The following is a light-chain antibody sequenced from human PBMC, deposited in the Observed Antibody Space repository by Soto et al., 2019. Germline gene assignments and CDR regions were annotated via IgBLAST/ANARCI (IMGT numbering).Light chain of an antibody. CDR2: DAS. V-gene: IGKV3-11*01. CDR3: QQRSNWPLT. Sequence: EIVLTQSPATLSLSPGERATLSCRASQSVSSYLAWYQQKPGQAPRLLIYDASNRATGIPARFSGSGSGTDFTPTISRLEPEDFAVYYCQQRSNWPLTFGPGTKVDIK. J-gene: IGKJ3*01. CDR1: QSVSSY.